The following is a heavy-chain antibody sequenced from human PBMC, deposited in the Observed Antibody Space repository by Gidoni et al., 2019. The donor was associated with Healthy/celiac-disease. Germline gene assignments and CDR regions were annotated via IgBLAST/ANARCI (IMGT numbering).Heavy chain of an antibody. D-gene: IGHD1-26*01. J-gene: IGHJ4*02. CDR2: IRSKAYGGTT. Sequence: ELQLVESGGVLLQPGRSLRLSSSASGCTCGYYAMRWFRQAPGKGLEWVGLIRSKAYGGTTEYAASVKGRFTISRDDSKSIAYLQMNSLKTEYTAVYYWSGSYPLEYYFDYWGQGTLVTVSS. CDR3: SGSYPLEYYFDY. CDR1: GCTCGYYA. V-gene: IGHV3-49*03.